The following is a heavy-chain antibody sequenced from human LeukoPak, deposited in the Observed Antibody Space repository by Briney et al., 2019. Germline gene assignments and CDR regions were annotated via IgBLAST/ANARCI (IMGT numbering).Heavy chain of an antibody. CDR2: INHSGGT. Sequence: PETLSLTCAVYGGSFSGYYWSWIRQPPGKGLEWIGEINHSGGTNYNPSLKSRVTISVDTSKNQFSLKLSSVTAADTAVYYCERAPWEGYWGQGTLVTVSS. V-gene: IGHV4-34*01. D-gene: IGHD1-26*01. CDR1: GGSFSGYY. CDR3: ERAPWEGY. J-gene: IGHJ4*02.